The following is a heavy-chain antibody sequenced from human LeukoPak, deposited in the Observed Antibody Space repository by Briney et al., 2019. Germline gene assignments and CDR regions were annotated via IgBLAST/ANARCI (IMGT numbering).Heavy chain of an antibody. J-gene: IGHJ4*02. D-gene: IGHD5-18*01. Sequence: SETLSLTCTVSGGSISTYYWSWIRQPPGKGLEWIGYIYYSGTTNYNPSLKSRVTISVDTSKNQFSLNLSSVTAADTPVYYCAGASPEYTYIFASGAQGTLVPVPS. CDR3: AGASPEYTYIFAS. CDR2: IYYSGTT. V-gene: IGHV4-59*08. CDR1: GGSISTYY.